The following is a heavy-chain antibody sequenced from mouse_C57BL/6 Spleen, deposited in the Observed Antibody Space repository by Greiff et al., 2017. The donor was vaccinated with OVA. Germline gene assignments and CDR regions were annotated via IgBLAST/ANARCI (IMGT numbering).Heavy chain of an antibody. CDR3: ARHDYDGYYYFDY. V-gene: IGHV5-6*01. CDR2: ISSGGSYT. D-gene: IGHD2-3*01. CDR1: GFTFSSYG. Sequence: EVKLVESGGDLVKPGGSLKLSCAASGFTFSSYGMSWVRQTPDKRLEWVATISSGGSYTYYPDSVKGRFTISRDNAKNTLYLQMSSLKSEDTAMYYCARHDYDGYYYFDYWGQGTTLTVSS. J-gene: IGHJ2*01.